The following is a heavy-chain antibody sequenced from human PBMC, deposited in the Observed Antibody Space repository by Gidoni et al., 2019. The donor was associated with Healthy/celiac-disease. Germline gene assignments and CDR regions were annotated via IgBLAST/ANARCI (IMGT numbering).Heavy chain of an antibody. J-gene: IGHJ3*02. CDR1: GYSFTNYW. Sequence: EVQLVQSGAEVTKPGKSLKISCKGSGYSFTNYWIGWVRQMPGKGLEWMGIIYPDDSDTRYSPSFRGQVTIAADKSISTAYLQWSSLKASDTAMYYCARQRGPFAFNIWGQGTMVTVSS. CDR3: ARQRGPFAFNI. V-gene: IGHV5-51*01. CDR2: IYPDDSDT. D-gene: IGHD3-10*01.